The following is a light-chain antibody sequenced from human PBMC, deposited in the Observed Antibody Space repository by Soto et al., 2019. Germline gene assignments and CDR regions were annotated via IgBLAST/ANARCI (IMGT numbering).Light chain of an antibody. J-gene: IGKJ1*01. CDR2: AAS. CDR3: QQYNNWPRT. V-gene: IGKV3-15*01. Sequence: IVLTQSPATLSVSPGESATLSCRATQSVNSNLAWYQQKPGQAPRLLIYAASTRATVIPARFSGSGSGTEFTLTISSLQSEDFAVYYCQQYNNWPRTFGQGTKVDIK. CDR1: QSVNSN.